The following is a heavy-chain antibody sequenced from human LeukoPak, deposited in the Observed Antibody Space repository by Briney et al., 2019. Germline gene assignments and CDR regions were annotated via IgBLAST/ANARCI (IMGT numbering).Heavy chain of an antibody. D-gene: IGHD3-22*01. CDR2: IYYGGST. Sequence: PSETLSLTCTVSGGSISSYYWSWIRQPPGKGLEWIGYIYYGGSTNYNPSLKSRVTISVDTSKNQFSLKLSSVTAADTAVYYCAREVEGYYDSSGYYYVEGNGDFDIWGQGTMVTVSS. J-gene: IGHJ3*02. CDR3: AREVEGYYDSSGYYYVEGNGDFDI. V-gene: IGHV4-59*01. CDR1: GGSISSYY.